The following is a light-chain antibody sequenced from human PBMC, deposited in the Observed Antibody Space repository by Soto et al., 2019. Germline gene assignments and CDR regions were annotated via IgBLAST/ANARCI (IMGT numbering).Light chain of an antibody. CDR2: RAS. J-gene: IGKJ1*01. CDR1: QDIRND. V-gene: IGKV1-6*01. CDR3: LQDDSYPLT. Sequence: AIQMTQSPSSLSASVGDRVTITCRASQDIRNDLGWYQQKPGKAPNLLIYRASGLESGVPSRFSGSGSGTDFTLTISSLQPEDFATYYCLQDDSYPLTFGQGTKWEIK.